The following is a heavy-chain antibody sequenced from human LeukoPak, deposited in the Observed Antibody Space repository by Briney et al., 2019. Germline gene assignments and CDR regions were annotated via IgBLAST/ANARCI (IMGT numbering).Heavy chain of an antibody. D-gene: IGHD3-22*01. V-gene: IGHV1-46*01. CDR2: INPSGGST. CDR3: ARVSLSASSAERDYYGMDV. J-gene: IGHJ6*02. Sequence: ASVKVSCKASGYTLTSYYMHWVRQAPGQGLEWMGIINPSGGSTSYAQKFQGRVTMTRDTSTSTVYMELSSLRSEDTAVYYCARVSLSASSAERDYYGMDVWGQGTTVTVSS. CDR1: GYTLTSYY.